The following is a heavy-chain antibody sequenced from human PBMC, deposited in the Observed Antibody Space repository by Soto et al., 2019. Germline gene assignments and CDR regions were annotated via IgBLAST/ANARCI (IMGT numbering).Heavy chain of an antibody. Sequence: QVPLVQSGAEVKQPGASVKVSCKGSGYAFTTYGITWVRQAPGQGLEWMGWISAHNGNTNYAQKLQGRVTVTRDTSTSTAYMELRSLRSDDTAVYYCARGRYGDYWGQGALVTVSS. CDR3: ARGRYGDY. J-gene: IGHJ4*02. D-gene: IGHD1-1*01. CDR2: ISAHNGNT. CDR1: GYAFTTYG. V-gene: IGHV1-18*01.